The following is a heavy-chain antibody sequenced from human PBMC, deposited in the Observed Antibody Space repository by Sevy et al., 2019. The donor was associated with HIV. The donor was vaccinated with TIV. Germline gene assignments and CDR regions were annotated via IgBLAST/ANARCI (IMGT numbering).Heavy chain of an antibody. J-gene: IGHJ3*02. Sequence: GGSLRLSCAASGFTFSSYAMSWVRQAPGKGLEWVSGNSGSGDSTYYADSVKGRFTISRDKSKNTLYLQMKSLRADDTAVYYCAKVVVGAVTAIHAFDIWGQGTMVTVSS. D-gene: IGHD1-26*01. V-gene: IGHV3-23*01. CDR1: GFTFSSYA. CDR2: NSGSGDST. CDR3: AKVVVGAVTAIHAFDI.